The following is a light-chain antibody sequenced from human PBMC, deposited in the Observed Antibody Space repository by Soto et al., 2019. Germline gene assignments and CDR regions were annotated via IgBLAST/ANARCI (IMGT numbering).Light chain of an antibody. Sequence: EIVKTQSPATLSVSPGERATVSCRASQSVSGNLAWYQQQPGQAPRLLIYGASTRATGIPARFSGSGSGTDFTLTISSLQSEDFAVYYCQQYNNWPPTFGQGTRLEIK. J-gene: IGKJ5*01. CDR1: QSVSGN. CDR3: QQYNNWPPT. V-gene: IGKV3-15*01. CDR2: GAS.